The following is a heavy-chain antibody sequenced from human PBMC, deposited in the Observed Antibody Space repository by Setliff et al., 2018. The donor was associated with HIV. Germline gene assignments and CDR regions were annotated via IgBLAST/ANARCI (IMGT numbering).Heavy chain of an antibody. CDR3: ARDYAYDWNSVMDV. Sequence: PGGSLRLSCAASGFTFSSYAMSWVRQAPGKGLEWVSAISGSGGSTYYADSVKGRFTISRDSAKNSLYLQMNSLRADDTAVYYCARDYAYDWNSVMDVWGRGTTVTVSS. CDR1: GFTFSSYA. CDR2: ISGSGGST. D-gene: IGHD1-7*01. V-gene: IGHV3-23*01. J-gene: IGHJ6*03.